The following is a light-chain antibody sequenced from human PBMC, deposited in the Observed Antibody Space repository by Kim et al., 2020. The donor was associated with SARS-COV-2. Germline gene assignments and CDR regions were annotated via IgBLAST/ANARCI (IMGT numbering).Light chain of an antibody. V-gene: IGLV2-11*01. CDR2: DVT. CDR3: CSYAGSPPYV. J-gene: IGLJ1*01. CDR1: SSDVGGYNY. Sequence: QSALTQPHSVSGSPGQSVTISCTGTSSDVGGYNYVSWYQQHPGKAPKLMIYDVTERPSGAPDRFSASKSGNTASLTISGLQAEDEADYYCCSYAGSPPYVFGTGTKVTVL.